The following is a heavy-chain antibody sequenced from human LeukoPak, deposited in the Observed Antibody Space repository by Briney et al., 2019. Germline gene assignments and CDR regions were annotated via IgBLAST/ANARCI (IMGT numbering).Heavy chain of an antibody. J-gene: IGHJ4*02. V-gene: IGHV5-51*01. CDR1: GYSFTSYW. CDR3: ARADFLEWSHPTPRFGY. Sequence: GESLRISCKGSGYSFTSYWIGWVRQMPGKGLEWMGIIYPGDSDTRYSPSFQGQVTISADKSISTAYLQWSSLKASDTAMYYCARADFLEWSHPTPRFGYWGQGTLVTVSS. D-gene: IGHD3-3*01. CDR2: IYPGDSDT.